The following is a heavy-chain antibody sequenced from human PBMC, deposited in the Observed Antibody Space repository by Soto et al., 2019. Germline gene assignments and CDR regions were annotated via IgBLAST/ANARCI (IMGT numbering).Heavy chain of an antibody. V-gene: IGHV4-34*01. J-gene: IGHJ4*02. Sequence: SETLSLTCAVYGGSFSGYYWSWIRQPPGKGLEWIGEINHSGSTNYDPSLKSRVTISVDTSKNQFSLKLSSVTAADTAVYYCARGAGDGYNFYWGQGTLVTVSS. CDR2: INHSGST. D-gene: IGHD5-12*01. CDR1: GGSFSGYY. CDR3: ARGAGDGYNFY.